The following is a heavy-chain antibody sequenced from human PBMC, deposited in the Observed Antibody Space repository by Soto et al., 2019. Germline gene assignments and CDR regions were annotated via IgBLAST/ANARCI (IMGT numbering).Heavy chain of an antibody. CDR1: GFTFSSYE. CDR3: ARGARWLQSEDAFDI. Sequence: RGSLRFSCAASGFTFSSYERNWVRQAPGKGLEWVSYISSSGSTIYYADSVKGRFTISRDNAKNSLYLQMNSLRAEDTAVYYCARGARWLQSEDAFDIWGQGTMVTVSS. CDR2: ISSSGSTI. J-gene: IGHJ3*02. D-gene: IGHD5-12*01. V-gene: IGHV3-48*03.